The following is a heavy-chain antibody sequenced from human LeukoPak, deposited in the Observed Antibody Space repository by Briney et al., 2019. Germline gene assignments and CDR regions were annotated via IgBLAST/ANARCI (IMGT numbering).Heavy chain of an antibody. CDR3: ARALKVPAASGIFDY. CDR1: GVSISSYY. Sequence: SETLSLTCTVSGVSISSYYWTWIRQPPGKGLEWIGCIYYSGSTNYSPSLKSRVTISVDTSKNQFSLKLSSVTAADTAVYYCARALKVPAASGIFDYWGQGTLVTVSS. J-gene: IGHJ4*02. D-gene: IGHD2-2*01. CDR2: IYYSGST. V-gene: IGHV4-59*01.